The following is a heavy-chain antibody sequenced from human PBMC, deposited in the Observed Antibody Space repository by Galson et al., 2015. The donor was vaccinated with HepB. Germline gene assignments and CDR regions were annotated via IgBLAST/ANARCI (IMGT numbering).Heavy chain of an antibody. V-gene: IGHV3-23*01. CDR1: GFTFSSFG. J-gene: IGHJ4*02. CDR3: ARGYCGRISCYYYFDY. Sequence: SLRLSCAASGFTFSSFGMSWVRQAPGKGLEWVSGFSGSVGSTYYADSVKGRFTISRDNSKNTLYLQMNSLRAEDTAVYYCARGYCGRISCYYYFDYWGQGTLVTVSS. CDR2: FSGSVGST. D-gene: IGHD2-2*01.